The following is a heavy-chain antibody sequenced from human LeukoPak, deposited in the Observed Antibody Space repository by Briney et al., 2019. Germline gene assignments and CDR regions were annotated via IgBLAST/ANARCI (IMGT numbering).Heavy chain of an antibody. J-gene: IGHJ4*02. CDR1: GFVFNRNY. D-gene: IGHD3-9*01. Sequence: PGGSLRLSCAVSGFVFNRNYMNWIRQAPGKGLEWVSVIYDGGSRYYADSVKGRFTISRDTSKNTVYLEMTGLRVDDTAVYYCANESSAYYFETWGQGTLVTVSS. CDR3: ANESSAYYFET. CDR2: IYDGGSR. V-gene: IGHV3-53*01.